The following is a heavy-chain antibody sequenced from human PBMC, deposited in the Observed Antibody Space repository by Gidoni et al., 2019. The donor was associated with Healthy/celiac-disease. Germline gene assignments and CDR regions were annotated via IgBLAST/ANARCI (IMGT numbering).Heavy chain of an antibody. CDR3: ARDTNTVVTLGY. CDR2: MNPNSGNT. CDR1: GYTFTSYD. J-gene: IGHJ4*02. D-gene: IGHD2-21*02. Sequence: QVQLVQSGAEVKKPGASVKVSCKASGYTFTSYDINWVRHATGQGLEWMGWMNPNSGNTGYAQKFQGRVTMTRNTSISTAYMERSSLRSEDTAVYYCARDTNTVVTLGYWGQGTLVTVSS. V-gene: IGHV1-8*01.